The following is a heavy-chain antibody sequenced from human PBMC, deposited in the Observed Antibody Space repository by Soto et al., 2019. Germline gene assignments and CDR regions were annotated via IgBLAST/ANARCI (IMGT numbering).Heavy chain of an antibody. D-gene: IGHD3-9*01. Sequence: GGSLRLSCAASGFTFSSYGMHWVRQAPGKGLEWVAVIWYDGSNKYYADSVKGRSTISRDNSKNTLYLQMNSLRAEDTAVYYCARALEVDWLFLTFDQTLDYYGMDFWGPGTTVTVSS. V-gene: IGHV3-33*01. CDR1: GFTFSSYG. J-gene: IGHJ6*02. CDR2: IWYDGSNK. CDR3: ARALEVDWLFLTFDQTLDYYGMDF.